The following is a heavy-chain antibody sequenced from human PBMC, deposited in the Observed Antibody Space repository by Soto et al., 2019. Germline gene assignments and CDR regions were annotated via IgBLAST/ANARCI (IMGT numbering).Heavy chain of an antibody. V-gene: IGHV2-5*01. D-gene: IGHD4-17*01. Sequence: QITLKESGPTLVKPTQTLTLTCTFSWFSLNTGGVGVGWIRQPPGKALEWLALIYWNEDKRYSPSLKSRLTITKYTAKNQVVLTMTNMDPVDTATYYCAHRGYGDYPRDNWFDPWGQGTLVTVSS. CDR2: IYWNEDK. J-gene: IGHJ5*02. CDR1: WFSLNTGGVG. CDR3: AHRGYGDYPRDNWFDP.